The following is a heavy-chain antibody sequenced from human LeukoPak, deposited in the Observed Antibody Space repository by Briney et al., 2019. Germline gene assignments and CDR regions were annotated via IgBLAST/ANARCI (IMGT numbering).Heavy chain of an antibody. CDR1: GFTVSNNY. CDR2: VYSGGST. CDR3: ARVLADNSGWYHFDY. J-gene: IGHJ4*02. D-gene: IGHD6-19*01. V-gene: IGHV3-53*05. Sequence: PGGSLRLSCAASGFTVSNNYMSWVRQAPGKGLEWVSVVYSGGSTNYADSVNGRFTISRDNFKNTLYLQMNSLRAEDTAVYYCARVLADNSGWYHFDYWGQGTLVAVSS.